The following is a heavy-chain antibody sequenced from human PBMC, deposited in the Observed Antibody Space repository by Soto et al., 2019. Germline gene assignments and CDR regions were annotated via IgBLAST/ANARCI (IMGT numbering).Heavy chain of an antibody. Sequence: ASVKVSCKASGFTFTSHYMHWVRQAPGQGLEWMGIINPSGGSTSYAQKFQGRVTMTRDTSTSTVYMELSSLRSEDTAVYYCARDLTMDCSSTSCYAGGTFDYWGQGTLVTVS. CDR1: GFTFTSHY. D-gene: IGHD2-2*01. CDR3: ARDLTMDCSSTSCYAGGTFDY. CDR2: INPSGGST. J-gene: IGHJ4*02. V-gene: IGHV1-46*03.